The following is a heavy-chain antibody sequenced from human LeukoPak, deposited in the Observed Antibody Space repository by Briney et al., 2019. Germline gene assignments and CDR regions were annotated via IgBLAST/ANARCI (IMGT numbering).Heavy chain of an antibody. Sequence: SDTLSLTCAVSGYSISSSNWWGWIRQPAGKGLEWIGRIYTSGSTNYNPSLKSRVTISVDTSKNQFSLKLSSVTAADTAVYFCAKYGNSGWVIDYWGQGTLVTVSS. D-gene: IGHD6-19*01. CDR3: AKYGNSGWVIDY. J-gene: IGHJ4*02. V-gene: IGHV4-28*01. CDR1: GYSISSSNW. CDR2: IYTSGST.